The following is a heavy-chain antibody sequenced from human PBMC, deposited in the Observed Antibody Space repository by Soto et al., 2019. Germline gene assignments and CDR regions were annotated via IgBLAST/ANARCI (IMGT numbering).Heavy chain of an antibody. V-gene: IGHV3-48*03. J-gene: IGHJ4*02. D-gene: IGHD1-26*01. Sequence: PGGSLRLSCAASGFTFSSYEMNWVRQAPGKGLEWVSYISSSGSTIYYADSVKGRFTISRDNAKNSLYLQMNSLRAEDTAVYYCAREVGPGDSPTVYFDYWGQGTLVTVSS. CDR3: AREVGPGDSPTVYFDY. CDR2: ISSSGSTI. CDR1: GFTFSSYE.